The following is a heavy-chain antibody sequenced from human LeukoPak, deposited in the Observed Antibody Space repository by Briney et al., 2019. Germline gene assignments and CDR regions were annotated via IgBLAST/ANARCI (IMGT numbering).Heavy chain of an antibody. V-gene: IGHV3-23*01. J-gene: IGHJ4*02. CDR2: ISGSGGST. Sequence: GGSLRLSCAASGFILSSYAMSWVRQAPGKGLEWASAISGSGGSTYYADSVKGRFTISRDNSKNTLYLQMNRLRAEDTAVYYCAKDLERGGSGRPLDYWGQGTLVTVSS. CDR1: GFILSSYA. D-gene: IGHD3-10*01. CDR3: AKDLERGGSGRPLDY.